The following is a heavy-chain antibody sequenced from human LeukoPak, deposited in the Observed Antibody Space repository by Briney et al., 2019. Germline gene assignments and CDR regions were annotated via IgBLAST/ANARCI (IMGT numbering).Heavy chain of an antibody. CDR1: GFTFSYA. V-gene: IGHV3-30*03. J-gene: IGHJ6*02. CDR2: MSFDVRNT. Sequence: PGGSLRLSCAASGFTFSYAIHWVRQTPGKGLEWVAVMSFDVRNTYYSESVKGRFTITRDNFRNTLYLQMNSLRTEDTAVYYCAFLEGYSYGTGSSYGTDVWGQGTAVTVS. D-gene: IGHD5-18*01. CDR3: AFLEGYSYGTGSSYGTDV.